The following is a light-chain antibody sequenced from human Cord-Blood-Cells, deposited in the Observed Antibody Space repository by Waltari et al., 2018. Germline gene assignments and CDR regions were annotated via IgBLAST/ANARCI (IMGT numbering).Light chain of an antibody. Sequence: QAVLTQPSSLSASPGASASLTSTLRSGINVGTYRIYWYQQKPGSPPQYLLRYKSDSDKQQGSGIPSRCTGSKDASANAGILLISGLQSEDEADYYCMIWHSSAWVFGGGTKLTVL. CDR3: MIWHSSAWV. CDR2: YKSDSDK. CDR1: SGINVGTYR. J-gene: IGLJ2*01. V-gene: IGLV5-45*02.